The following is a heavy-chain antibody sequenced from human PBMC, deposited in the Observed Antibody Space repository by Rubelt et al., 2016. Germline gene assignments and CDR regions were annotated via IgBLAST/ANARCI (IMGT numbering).Heavy chain of an antibody. CDR1: GGSFSGYY. J-gene: IGHJ4*02. CDR3: AKYYGAESYSIDY. Sequence: QVQLQQWGAGLLKPSETLSLTCAVYGGSFSGYYWSWIRQPPGKGLEWIGSIYYSGSTYYNPSLKSRVNISVDTSKSQFSLKLSSVTAADTAVYYCAKYYGAESYSIDYGGQGTLVTFSS. V-gene: IGHV4-34*01. D-gene: IGHD3-10*01. CDR2: IYYSGST.